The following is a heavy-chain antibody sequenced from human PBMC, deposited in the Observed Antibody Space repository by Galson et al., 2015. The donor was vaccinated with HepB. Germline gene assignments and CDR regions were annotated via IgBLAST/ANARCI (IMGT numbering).Heavy chain of an antibody. V-gene: IGHV3-49*03. J-gene: IGHJ5*02. CDR1: GFTFGDYA. D-gene: IGHD2-15*01. CDR3: AREDCGVGSCYSWFDP. CDR2: IRSQIYGGTR. Sequence: SLRLSCAVAGFTFGDYALTWYRQGPGKGLEWVGFIRSQIYGGTREYAASVKGRFTISSDDSKSIAYLQMNSLRTEDTGVYHCAREDCGVGSCYSWFDPWGQGTLVTVSS.